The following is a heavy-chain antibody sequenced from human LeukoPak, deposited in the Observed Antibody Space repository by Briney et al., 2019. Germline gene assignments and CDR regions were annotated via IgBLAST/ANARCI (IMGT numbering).Heavy chain of an antibody. CDR2: ISDSGRST. Sequence: GGSLRLPCAASGFTFSSYGMSWVRQAPGKGLEWVSTISDSGRSTYYADSVKGRFTISRDNSKNTLYLQMKSLRAEDTAVYYCAKHDAQHSVSAWSFQHWGQGTLVTVSS. V-gene: IGHV3-23*01. CDR1: GFTFSSYG. J-gene: IGHJ1*01. D-gene: IGHD6-19*01. CDR3: AKHDAQHSVSAWSFQH.